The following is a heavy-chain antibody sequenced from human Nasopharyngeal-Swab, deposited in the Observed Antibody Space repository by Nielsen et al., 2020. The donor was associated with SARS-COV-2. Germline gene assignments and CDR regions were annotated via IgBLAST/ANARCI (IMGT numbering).Heavy chain of an antibody. J-gene: IGHJ6*02. V-gene: IGHV4-4*07. CDR2: IYTRGST. CDR1: GGSISSYY. Sequence: SETLSLTCTVSGGSISSYYWSWIRQPAGKGLEWIGRIYTRGSTNYNPFLKSRVTMSVDTSKNQFSLKLSSVTAADPAVYYCARGIAAAGEAYYFYGMDVWGQGTSVTVS. D-gene: IGHD6-13*01. CDR3: ARGIAAAGEAYYFYGMDV.